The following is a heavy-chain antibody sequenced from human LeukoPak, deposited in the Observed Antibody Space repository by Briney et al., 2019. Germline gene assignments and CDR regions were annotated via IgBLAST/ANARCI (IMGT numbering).Heavy chain of an antibody. CDR2: IYYTGST. V-gene: IGHV4-59*08. CDR1: GASISSYY. CDR3: ASLRPHPDY. Sequence: KTSETLPLTCTVSGASISSYYWSWIRQPPGKGLEWIGYIYYTGSTNHNPSLKSRVTMSVDTSKNQFSLKLSSVTAADTAVYYCASLRPHPDYWGQGTLVTVSS. J-gene: IGHJ4*02.